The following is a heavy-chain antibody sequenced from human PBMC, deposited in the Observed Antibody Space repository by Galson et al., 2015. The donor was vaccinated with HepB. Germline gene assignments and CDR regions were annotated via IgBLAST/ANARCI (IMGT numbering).Heavy chain of an antibody. Sequence: SLRLSCAASGFTFSSYSMSWVRQAPGKGLEWVSDINGSGGGTYYADSVKGRFTISRDNAKNTLYLQMNSLRAEDTAVYYCARASSSWGDFDYWGQGTLVTVSS. CDR2: INGSGGGT. D-gene: IGHD2-2*01. CDR3: ARASSSWGDFDY. CDR1: GFTFSSYS. J-gene: IGHJ4*02. V-gene: IGHV3-23*01.